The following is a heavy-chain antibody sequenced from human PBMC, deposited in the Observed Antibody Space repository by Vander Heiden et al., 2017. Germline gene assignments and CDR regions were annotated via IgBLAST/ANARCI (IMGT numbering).Heavy chain of an antibody. D-gene: IGHD2-8*02. V-gene: IGHV3-9*01. CDR1: GFSFGDYA. CDR3: GRSYSTGGDL. Sequence: EAQLVASGGGLVQPGRSLRLSCVASGFSFGDYAMHWVRQAPGKGLEWVSGIRWSSDNIAYAESVKGRFTISRDNAKNSLYLEMTSLRTEDTAFYFCGRSYSTGGDLWGQGTLVTVSS. J-gene: IGHJ5*02. CDR2: IRWSSDNI.